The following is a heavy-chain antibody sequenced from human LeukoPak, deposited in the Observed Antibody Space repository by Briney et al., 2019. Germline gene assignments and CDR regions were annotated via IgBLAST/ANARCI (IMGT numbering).Heavy chain of an antibody. D-gene: IGHD2-21*02. V-gene: IGHV3-23*01. CDR1: GFTFSSYA. J-gene: IGHJ6*03. Sequence: PGGSLRLSCAASGFTFSSYAMSWVRQAPGKGLEWVPAISGSGGSTYYADSVKGRFTISRDNSKNTLYLQMNSLRAEDTAVYYCAKGRLLFTSYYYYMDVWGKGTTVTVSS. CDR3: AKGRLLFTSYYYYMDV. CDR2: ISGSGGST.